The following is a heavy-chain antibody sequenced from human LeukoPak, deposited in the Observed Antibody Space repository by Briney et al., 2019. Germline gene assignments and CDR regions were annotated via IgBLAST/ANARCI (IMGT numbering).Heavy chain of an antibody. CDR1: GGSISSYY. J-gene: IGHJ6*03. V-gene: IGHV4-4*07. D-gene: IGHD3-3*01. CDR3: ARGGYDFWSGYSNTYYYYYYYMDV. CDR2: IYTSGST. Sequence: SETLSLTCTVSGGSISSYYWSWIRQPAGKGLEWIGRIYTSGSTNYNPSLKSRVTMSVDTSKNQFSQKLSSVTAADTAVYYCARGGYDFWSGYSNTYYYYYYYMDVWGKGTTVTVSS.